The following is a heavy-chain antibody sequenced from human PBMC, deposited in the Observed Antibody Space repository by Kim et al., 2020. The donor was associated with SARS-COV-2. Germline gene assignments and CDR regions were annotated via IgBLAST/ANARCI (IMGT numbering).Heavy chain of an antibody. Sequence: GGSLRLSCAASGFTFSSYAMHWVRQAPGKGLEWVAVISYDGSNKYYADSVKGRFTISRDNSKNTLYLQMNSLRAEDTAVYYCASCYYDSSGPPHDYWGQGTLVTVSS. CDR1: GFTFSSYA. J-gene: IGHJ4*02. D-gene: IGHD3-22*01. CDR3: ASCYYDSSGPPHDY. CDR2: ISYDGSNK. V-gene: IGHV3-30*04.